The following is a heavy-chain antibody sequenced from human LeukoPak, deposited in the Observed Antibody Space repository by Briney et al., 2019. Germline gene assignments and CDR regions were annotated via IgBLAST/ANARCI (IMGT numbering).Heavy chain of an antibody. CDR1: GGSISSGGYS. CDR2: TYHSGST. Sequence: PSQTQSLTCAVSGGSISSGGYSWSWIRQPPGKGLEWIGYTYHSGSTYYNPSLKSRVTISVDRSKNQFSLKLSSVTAADTAVYYCARDGIYGDYGGVAFDIWGQGTMVTVSS. V-gene: IGHV4-30-2*01. D-gene: IGHD4-17*01. J-gene: IGHJ3*02. CDR3: ARDGIYGDYGGVAFDI.